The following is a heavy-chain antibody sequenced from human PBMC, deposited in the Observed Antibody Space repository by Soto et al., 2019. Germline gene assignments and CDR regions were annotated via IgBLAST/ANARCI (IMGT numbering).Heavy chain of an antibody. J-gene: IGHJ4*02. CDR2: ISGSGGST. Sequence: EAQLLESGGGLVQPGGSLKLSCAASGFTFSSYAMSWVRQAPGKGLEWVPAISGSGGSTYYADSVKGRFTISRDNSKNTLYLQMNSLRAEDTAVYYCAKVPWEIVLMVYEHWGQGTLVTVSS. CDR1: GFTFSSYA. V-gene: IGHV3-23*01. CDR3: AKVPWEIVLMVYEH. D-gene: IGHD2-8*01.